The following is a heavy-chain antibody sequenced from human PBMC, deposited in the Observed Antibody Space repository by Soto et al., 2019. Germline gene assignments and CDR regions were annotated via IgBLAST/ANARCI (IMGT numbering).Heavy chain of an antibody. Sequence: GGSLTLSCAASGFTFSSYGMSWVRHAPGKGLEWVSAISGSGGSTYYADSVKGRFTISRDNSKSPLYLQMNSLRAEDTAVYYCAKVTCYYDSSGYYPPGPFDYWGQGTLVTVSS. CDR1: GFTFSSYG. CDR3: AKVTCYYDSSGYYPPGPFDY. J-gene: IGHJ4*02. V-gene: IGHV3-23*01. D-gene: IGHD3-22*01. CDR2: ISGSGGST.